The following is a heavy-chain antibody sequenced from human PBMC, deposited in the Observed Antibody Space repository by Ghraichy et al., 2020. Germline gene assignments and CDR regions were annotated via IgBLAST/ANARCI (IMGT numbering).Heavy chain of an antibody. V-gene: IGHV1-18*01. J-gene: IGHJ6*02. CDR3: ARESTGWDYYYYGMDV. D-gene: IGHD1-1*01. CDR1: GYTFTSYG. Sequence: ASVKVSCKASGYTFTSYGISWVRQAPGQGLEWMGWISAYNGNTNYAQKLQGRVTMTTDTSTSTAYMELRSLRSDDTAVYYCARESTGWDYYYYGMDVWGQGTTVTVSS. CDR2: ISAYNGNT.